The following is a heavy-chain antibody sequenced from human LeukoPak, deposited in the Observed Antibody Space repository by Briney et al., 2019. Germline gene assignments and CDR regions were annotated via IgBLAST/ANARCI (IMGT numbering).Heavy chain of an antibody. CDR3: ARSVPGNAFDI. CDR1: GFTFSSYW. Sequence: GGSLRLSCAASGFTFSSYWMHWFRQAPGKGLAWVSRMNDDGTITTYADSVKGRFTISRDNAKNRLYLQMNSLRVEGTAVYYCARSVPGNAFDIWGQGTMVTASS. J-gene: IGHJ3*02. V-gene: IGHV3-74*01. CDR2: MNDDGTIT. D-gene: IGHD2-2*01.